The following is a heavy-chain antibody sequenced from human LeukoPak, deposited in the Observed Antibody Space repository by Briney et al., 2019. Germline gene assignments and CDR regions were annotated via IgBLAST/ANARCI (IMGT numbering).Heavy chain of an antibody. V-gene: IGHV4-59*08. CDR1: GGSISIYY. CDR3: ARPRLSSSWTHRFDY. D-gene: IGHD6-13*01. CDR2: IYYSGST. J-gene: IGHJ4*02. Sequence: SETLSLTCSVCGGSISIYYWRWIRHPPGKALECIGYIYYSGSTNYNPSLKSRVTISVDTSKNKFSLKLSSVPAADTAVYYCARPRLSSSWTHRFDYWGQGTLVTVSS.